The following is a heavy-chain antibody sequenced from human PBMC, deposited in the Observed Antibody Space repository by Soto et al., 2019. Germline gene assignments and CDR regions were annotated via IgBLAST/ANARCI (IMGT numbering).Heavy chain of an antibody. Sequence: PGGSLRLSCAASGFTFSSYSMNWVRQAPGKGLEWVSYISSSSSTIYYADSVKGRFTISRDNAKNSLYLQMNSLRDEDTAVYYCARAKGAYYYDSSGYNFDYWGQGTLVTVSS. CDR1: GFTFSSYS. D-gene: IGHD3-22*01. V-gene: IGHV3-48*02. CDR2: ISSSSSTI. J-gene: IGHJ4*02. CDR3: ARAKGAYYYDSSGYNFDY.